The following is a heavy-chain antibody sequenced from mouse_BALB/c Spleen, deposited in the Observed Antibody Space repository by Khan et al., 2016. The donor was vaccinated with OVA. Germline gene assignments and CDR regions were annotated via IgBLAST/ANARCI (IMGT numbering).Heavy chain of an antibody. V-gene: IGHV1-20*02. Sequence: VQLKQSGPELVKPGASVKISCKASGYSFTGYFMNWVMQSHGKSLELIGRINPHIGETFYNQKFKGKATLTVDESSSTAHMELRSLASEDSAVYYCARIYRSDFDYWGQGTTLTVSS. J-gene: IGHJ2*01. D-gene: IGHD1-1*01. CDR2: INPHIGET. CDR1: GYSFTGYF. CDR3: ARIYRSDFDY.